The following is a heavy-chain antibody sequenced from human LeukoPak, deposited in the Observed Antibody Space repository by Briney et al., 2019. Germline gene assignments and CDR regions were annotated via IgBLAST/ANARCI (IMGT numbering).Heavy chain of an antibody. CDR1: GYTFTGYY. D-gene: IGHD6-13*01. V-gene: IGHV1-2*02. CDR2: INPNSGGT. Sequence: ASVKVSCKASGYTFTGYYMHWVRQAPGQGLEWMGWINPNSGGTNYAQKFQGRVTMTRDTSISTAYMELSGLRSDDTAVYYCARAVYSSSWENFDYWGQGTLVTVSS. CDR3: ARAVYSSSWENFDY. J-gene: IGHJ4*02.